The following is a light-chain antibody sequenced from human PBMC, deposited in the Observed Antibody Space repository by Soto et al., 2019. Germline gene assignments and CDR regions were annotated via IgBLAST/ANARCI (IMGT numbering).Light chain of an antibody. CDR2: DAS. CDR3: QQYDNLLT. Sequence: GDRVTITCQASQDISNYLNWYQQKPGKAPKLLIYDASNLETGVPSRFSGSGSGTDFTFTISSLQPEDIATYYCQQYDNLLTFGPGTKVDIK. CDR1: QDISNY. V-gene: IGKV1-33*01. J-gene: IGKJ3*01.